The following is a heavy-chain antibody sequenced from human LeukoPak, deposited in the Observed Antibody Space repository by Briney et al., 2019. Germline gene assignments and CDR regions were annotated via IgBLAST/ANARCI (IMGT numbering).Heavy chain of an antibody. J-gene: IGHJ6*02. CDR1: GFTFSSYS. CDR2: ISSSSSYI. CDR3: ARDKYQLPGVYYGMDV. Sequence: PGGSLRLSCAASGFTFSSYSMNWVRQAPGKGLEWVSSISSSSSYIYYADSVKGRFTISRDNAKNSLYLQMNSLRAEDTAVYYCARDKYQLPGVYYGMDVWGQGTTVTVSS. V-gene: IGHV3-21*01. D-gene: IGHD2-2*01.